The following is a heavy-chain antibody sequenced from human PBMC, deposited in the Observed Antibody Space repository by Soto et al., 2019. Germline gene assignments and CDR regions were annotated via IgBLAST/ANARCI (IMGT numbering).Heavy chain of an antibody. J-gene: IGHJ6*02. CDR1: GFTFSAFE. D-gene: IGHD1-1*01. CDR2: IYNSGSTM. V-gene: IGHV3-48*03. Sequence: EVQLVESGGGLVQPGGSLRLSCAASGFTFSAFEMNWVRQAPGKGLEWLSYIYNSGSTMTYADSVKGRFAISRDNAKNSLYLQMYSMSAGDTAVYYCARESGGTGLDVWGQGTTVTVSS. CDR3: ARESGGTGLDV.